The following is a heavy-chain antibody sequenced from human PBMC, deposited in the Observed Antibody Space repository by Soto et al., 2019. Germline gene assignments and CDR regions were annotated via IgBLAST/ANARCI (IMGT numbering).Heavy chain of an antibody. Sequence: SETLSLTCTVSGGSISSSSYYWGWIRQPPGKGLEWIGSIYYSGSTYYNPSLKSRVTISVDTSKNQFSLKLSSVTAADTAVYYCARPYLPSYGMDVWGQGTTVTVSS. V-gene: IGHV4-39*01. J-gene: IGHJ6*02. CDR1: GGSISSSSYY. CDR2: IYYSGST. CDR3: ARPYLPSYGMDV.